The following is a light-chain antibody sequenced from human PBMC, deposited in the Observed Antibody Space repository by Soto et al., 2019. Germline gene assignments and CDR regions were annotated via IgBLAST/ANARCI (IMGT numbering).Light chain of an antibody. V-gene: IGKV3-11*01. Sequence: EVVLTQSPATLSLSPGGRATLSCRASENVRTFVDWYQQKPGQAPRLLIYGASNRATGIPARFSGSGSGTDFTLTISSLQPEDFATYYCQQSYSTPRTSGQGTKVDIK. CDR3: QQSYSTPRT. CDR1: ENVRTF. CDR2: GAS. J-gene: IGKJ1*01.